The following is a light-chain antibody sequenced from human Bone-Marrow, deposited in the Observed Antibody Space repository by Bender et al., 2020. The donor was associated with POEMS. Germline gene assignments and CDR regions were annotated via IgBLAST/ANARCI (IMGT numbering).Light chain of an antibody. Sequence: QSVLTQTPSVSAAPGQKVTISCSGSSSNIGKNYVSWYQQHPGKAPKLLIYEVRKRPSGVSNRFSGSKSDNTASLTISGLQAEDEADFYCCSYADNSVWVFGGGTKLTVL. CDR3: CSYADNSVWV. V-gene: IGLV2-23*02. CDR2: EVR. CDR1: SSNIGKNY. J-gene: IGLJ3*02.